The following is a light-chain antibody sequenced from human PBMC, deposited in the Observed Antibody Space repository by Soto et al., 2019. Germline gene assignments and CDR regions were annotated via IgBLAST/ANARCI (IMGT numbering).Light chain of an antibody. V-gene: IGKV3-20*01. Sequence: EIVMTQSPATLSVSPWESATLSCRASQSIASNLAWYQQKPGQAPRLLIYGASSRATGIPDRFSGSGSGTDFTLTISRLEPEDFAVYYCQQYGSSPLTFGGGTKVDIK. CDR3: QQYGSSPLT. J-gene: IGKJ4*01. CDR1: QSIASN. CDR2: GAS.